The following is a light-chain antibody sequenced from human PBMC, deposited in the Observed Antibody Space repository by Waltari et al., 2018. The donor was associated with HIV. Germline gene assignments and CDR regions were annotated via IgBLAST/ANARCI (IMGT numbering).Light chain of an antibody. Sequence: DIQMTQSPSSLSASVGDSVTITCRASQSISTYLNWYQQKPGRAPKLLIYGASILQSGVPSRFSGGGSGTDFTLTISSLLPEDFATYYCQQTESTPLYTFGQGTKLEV. CDR2: GAS. CDR3: QQTESTPLYT. V-gene: IGKV1-39*01. J-gene: IGKJ2*01. CDR1: QSISTY.